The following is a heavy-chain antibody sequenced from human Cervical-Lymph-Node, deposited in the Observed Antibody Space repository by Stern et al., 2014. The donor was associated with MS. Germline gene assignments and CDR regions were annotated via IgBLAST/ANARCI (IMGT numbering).Heavy chain of an antibody. J-gene: IGHJ4*02. CDR1: GGSISSSNW. CDR3: ARADGTLAVAGNFNY. V-gene: IGHV4-4*02. D-gene: IGHD6-19*01. CDR2: VFHSGST. Sequence: QVQLQESGPGLVKPSGTLSLTCAVSGGSISSSNWWSWVRQPPGKGLEWIGEVFHSGSTNYNPSLKSRVTMSVDKAKNQFSLRLTSVTAADTAFYYCARADGTLAVAGNFNYWGQGTLVTVSS.